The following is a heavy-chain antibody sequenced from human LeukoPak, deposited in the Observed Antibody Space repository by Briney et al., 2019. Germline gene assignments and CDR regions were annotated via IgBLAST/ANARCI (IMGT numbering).Heavy chain of an antibody. D-gene: IGHD3-3*01. V-gene: IGHV3-15*01. Sequence: GGSLRLSCAASGFTFSDAWMSWVRQGPGKGLEWVGRLKSKSGGGTTDYAAPVKDRFTISRDDSKNTLYLQMNSLKTEDTAAYYCTRGSSWSGFGFDYWGQGTLVTVSS. CDR1: GFTFSDAW. CDR3: TRGSSWSGFGFDY. CDR2: LKSKSGGGTT. J-gene: IGHJ4*02.